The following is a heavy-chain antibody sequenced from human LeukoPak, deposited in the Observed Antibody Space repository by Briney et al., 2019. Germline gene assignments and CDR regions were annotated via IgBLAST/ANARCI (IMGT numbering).Heavy chain of an antibody. D-gene: IGHD2-2*01. CDR3: VTNAGPAAGDAFDI. Sequence: SETLSRTCTVSGGSISAHYWSWIRQPPGKGLEWIGYISYSGSTKYNPSLKSRVTISVDTSKNQFSLRLNSVTAADTAVYYCVTNAGPAAGDAFDIWGQGTMVTVSS. V-gene: IGHV4-59*11. CDR2: ISYSGST. J-gene: IGHJ3*02. CDR1: GGSISAHY.